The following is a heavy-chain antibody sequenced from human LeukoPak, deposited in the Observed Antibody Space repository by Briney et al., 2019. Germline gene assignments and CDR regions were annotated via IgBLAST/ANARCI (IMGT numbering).Heavy chain of an antibody. Sequence: SQTLSLTCTVSGGSISSGDYYWSWIRQPPGKGLEWIGYIYYSGSTYYNPPLKSRVTISVDTSKNQFSLKLSSVTAADTAVYYCARGANWNLNYYYYYMDVWGKGTTVTVSS. J-gene: IGHJ6*03. D-gene: IGHD1-1*01. CDR2: IYYSGST. CDR1: GGSISSGDYY. CDR3: ARGANWNLNYYYYYMDV. V-gene: IGHV4-30-4*08.